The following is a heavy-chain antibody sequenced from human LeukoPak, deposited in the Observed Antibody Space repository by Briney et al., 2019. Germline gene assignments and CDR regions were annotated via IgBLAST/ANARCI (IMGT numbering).Heavy chain of an antibody. V-gene: IGHV3-21*01. CDR1: GFTFSSYS. J-gene: IGHJ6*03. D-gene: IGHD3-3*01. Sequence: PGGSLRLSCAASGFTFSSYSMNWVRQAPGKGLEWVSSISSSSSYIYYADSVKGRFTISRDNAKNTLYLQMDSLRAEDTAMYYCARVGSLYDFWSGKYYRHYYYMDVWGKGTTVTVSS. CDR2: ISSSSSYI. CDR3: ARVGSLYDFWSGKYYRHYYYMDV.